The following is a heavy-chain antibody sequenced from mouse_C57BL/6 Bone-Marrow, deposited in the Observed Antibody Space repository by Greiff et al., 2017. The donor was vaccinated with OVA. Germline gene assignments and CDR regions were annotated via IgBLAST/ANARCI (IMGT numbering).Heavy chain of an antibody. CDR3: ARDPYYYGSSLFAY. V-gene: IGHV5-4*01. CDR2: ISDGGSYT. D-gene: IGHD1-1*01. J-gene: IGHJ3*01. CDR1: GFTFSSYA. Sequence: DVKLVESGGGLVKPGGSLKLSCAASGFTFSSYAMSWVRQTPEKRLEWVATISDGGSYTYYPDNVKGRFTISRDNAKNNLYLQMSHLKSEDTAMYYCARDPYYYGSSLFAYWGQGTLVTVSA.